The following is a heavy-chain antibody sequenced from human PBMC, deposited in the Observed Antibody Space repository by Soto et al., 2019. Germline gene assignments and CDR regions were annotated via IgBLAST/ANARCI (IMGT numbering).Heavy chain of an antibody. J-gene: IGHJ4*02. V-gene: IGHV3-48*01. CDR3: ARDRCSRVSCYNVDS. D-gene: IGHD2-2*02. CDR2: ISSSSSTI. Sequence: GGSLRLSCAASGFTFNRYSMNWVRQAPGKGLEWVSFISSSSSTIYYADSVKGRFTISRDNAKNSLSLQMNSLRAEDTAVYYCARDRCSRVSCYNVDSWGQGTLVTVSS. CDR1: GFTFNRYS.